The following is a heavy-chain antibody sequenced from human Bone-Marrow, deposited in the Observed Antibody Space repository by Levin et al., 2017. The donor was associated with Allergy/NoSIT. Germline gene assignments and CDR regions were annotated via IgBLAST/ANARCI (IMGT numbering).Heavy chain of an antibody. CDR3: ARGYSYDY. V-gene: IGHV3-7*04. D-gene: IGHD5-18*01. CDR2: IKQDGSEK. Sequence: LSLTCAASGFTFSSSWMSWVRQAPGKGLEWVANIKQDGSEKYYVDSVKGRFTISRDNAKNSLYLQMNSLRAEDTAVYYCARGYSYDYWGQGTLVTVS. J-gene: IGHJ4*02. CDR1: GFTFSSSW.